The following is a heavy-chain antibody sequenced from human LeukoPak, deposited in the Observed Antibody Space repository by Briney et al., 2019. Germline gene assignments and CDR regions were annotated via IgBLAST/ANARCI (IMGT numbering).Heavy chain of an antibody. CDR2: ISSSSSYI. CDR3: AKTGAGTYYDY. J-gene: IGHJ4*02. CDR1: GFTFSSYS. V-gene: IGHV3-21*01. D-gene: IGHD2-8*02. Sequence: GGSLRLSCAASGFTFSSYSMNWVRQAPGKGLEWVSSISSSSSYIYYADSVKGRFTISRDNSKNTLYMEMNSLRAEDTAVYYCAKTGAGTYYDYWGQGTLVTVSS.